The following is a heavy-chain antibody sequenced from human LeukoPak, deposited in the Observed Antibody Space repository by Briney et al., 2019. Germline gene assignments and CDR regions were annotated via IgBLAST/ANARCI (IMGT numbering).Heavy chain of an antibody. CDR3: ARNNRGYSSSNYYYYMDV. V-gene: IGHV4-34*01. CDR1: GGSFSGYY. D-gene: IGHD6-13*01. CDR2: INHSGST. Sequence: SETLSLTCAVYGGSFSGYYWSWIRQPPGKGLEWTGEINHSGSTNYNPSLKSRVTISVDTSKNQFSLKLSSVTAADTAVYYCARNNRGYSSSNYYYYMDVWGKGTTVTVSS. J-gene: IGHJ6*03.